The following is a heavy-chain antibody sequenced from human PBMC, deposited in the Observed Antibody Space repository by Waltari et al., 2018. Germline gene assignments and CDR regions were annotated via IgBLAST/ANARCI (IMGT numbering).Heavy chain of an antibody. CDR2: IHNGGETK. Sequence: EVQLLESGGGLVQPGGSLRLSCAASGFTFSSYTMNWVRQAPGQGLEWVLAIHNGGETKAYADSVKGRFTISRDNSKNTVDLQMNNLRAEDTAMYFCAKDSGVGGDDYWGQGTLVTVSS. J-gene: IGHJ4*02. CDR3: AKDSGVGGDDY. CDR1: GFTFSSYT. D-gene: IGHD3-3*01. V-gene: IGHV3-23*01.